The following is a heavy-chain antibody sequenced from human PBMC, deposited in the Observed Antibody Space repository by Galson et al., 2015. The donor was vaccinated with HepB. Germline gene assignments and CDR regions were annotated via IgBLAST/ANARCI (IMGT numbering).Heavy chain of an antibody. V-gene: IGHV4-39*01. D-gene: IGHD1-26*01. J-gene: IGHJ4*02. CDR3: ARQVRETLDYFDY. CDR2: IYYSGST. CDR1: GGSIYSSNYY. Sequence: TLSLTCTVSGGSIYSSNYYWGWIRQPPGKGLEWIGNIYYSGSTYYNPSLKSRLTISVDTSKNQFSLELSSVTATDTAVYYCARQVRETLDYFDYWGQGTLVTVSS.